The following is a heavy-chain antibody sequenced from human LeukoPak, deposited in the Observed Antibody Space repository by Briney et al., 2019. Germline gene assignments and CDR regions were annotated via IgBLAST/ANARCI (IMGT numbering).Heavy chain of an antibody. Sequence: GGSLRLSCAASGVTFSSYSMNWVRQAPGEGLEWVSSISSSISYIYYADSVKGRCPISRDNAKNSLYLQMNSLRAEDTAVYYCARFFNGWEFDYWGQGTLVTVSS. CDR1: GVTFSSYS. CDR2: ISSSISYI. J-gene: IGHJ4*02. CDR3: ARFFNGWEFDY. V-gene: IGHV3-21*01. D-gene: IGHD3-16*01.